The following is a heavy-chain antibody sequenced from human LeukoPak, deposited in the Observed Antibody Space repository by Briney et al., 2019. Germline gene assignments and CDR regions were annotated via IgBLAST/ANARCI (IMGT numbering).Heavy chain of an antibody. Sequence: ASVKVSCKASGYSFTSYGITWVPQALGQGLEWMGWIRGYNGKRNYAQKIQGRVTMTADTSTSTAYMELRSLRSDDTAVYYCARDSGGWYHPTFDYWGQGTLVTVSS. CDR1: GYSFTSYG. V-gene: IGHV1-18*01. CDR3: ARDSGGWYHPTFDY. J-gene: IGHJ4*02. CDR2: IRGYNGKR. D-gene: IGHD6-19*01.